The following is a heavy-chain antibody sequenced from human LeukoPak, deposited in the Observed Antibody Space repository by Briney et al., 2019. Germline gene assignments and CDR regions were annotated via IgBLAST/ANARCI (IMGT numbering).Heavy chain of an antibody. CDR2: ISSNGGST. D-gene: IGHD3-10*01. J-gene: IGHJ5*02. CDR1: GFTFNNYA. Sequence: GSLRLSCAASGFTFNNYAMHWVRQAPGKGLEYVSAISSNGGSTYYANSVKGRFTISRDNSKNTLYLQMGSLRAEDMAVYYCARDYYGSGSYPWGQGTLVTVSS. CDR3: ARDYYGSGSYP. V-gene: IGHV3-64*01.